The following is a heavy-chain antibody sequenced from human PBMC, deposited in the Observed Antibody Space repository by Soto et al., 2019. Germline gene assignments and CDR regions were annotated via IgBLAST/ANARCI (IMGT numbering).Heavy chain of an antibody. V-gene: IGHV3-9*01. CDR2: ISWNSGVI. D-gene: IGHD1-26*01. CDR1: GFIFDDYA. J-gene: IGHJ6*03. Sequence: EVKLVEAGGGLVQPGRSLRLDCATSGFIFDDYAMHWVRQAPGKGLEWVSGISWNSGVINYADSVKGRFTTSRDNAKNSLYLQLSSLSSADTATDFCAKDTSGAEVGIMDVSGKGTTVIVSS. CDR3: AKDTSGAEVGIMDV.